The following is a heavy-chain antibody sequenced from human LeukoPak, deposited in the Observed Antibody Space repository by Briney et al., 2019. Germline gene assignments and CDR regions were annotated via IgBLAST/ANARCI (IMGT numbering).Heavy chain of an antibody. CDR3: ARGAGTYYYGMDG. V-gene: IGHV4-59*01. Sequence: PSETLSLTCTVSGGSISSYYWSWVRQPPGKGLEWIGYIYYSGSTRYNPSLKSRVTMSLDTSKNQFSLRVNSVTAADTAVYYCARGAGTYYYGMDGWRQGTSVTVSS. CDR2: IYYSGST. D-gene: IGHD1-1*01. CDR1: GGSISSYY. J-gene: IGHJ6*01.